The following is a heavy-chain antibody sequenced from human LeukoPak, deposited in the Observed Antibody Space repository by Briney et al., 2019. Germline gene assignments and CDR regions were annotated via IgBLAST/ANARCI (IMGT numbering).Heavy chain of an antibody. Sequence: GGSLRLSCAASGFTLSSFWMSWVRQAPGKGLEWVANIKQDGNEKYYADSVKGRFTISRDNAKNSLYLQMNSLRAEDTAVYCCARDMHSSYDYWGQGTLVSVSS. D-gene: IGHD2-2*01. CDR1: GFTLSSFW. CDR3: ARDMHSSYDY. CDR2: IKQDGNEK. J-gene: IGHJ4*02. V-gene: IGHV3-7*05.